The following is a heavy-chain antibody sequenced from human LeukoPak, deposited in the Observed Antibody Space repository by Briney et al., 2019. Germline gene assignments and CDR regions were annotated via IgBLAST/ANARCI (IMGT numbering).Heavy chain of an antibody. V-gene: IGHV3-30*01. D-gene: IGHD2-2*01. J-gene: IGHJ4*02. CDR1: GFTFSSYA. Sequence: PGRSLRLSCAASGFTFSSYAMHWVRQAPGKGLEWVEVISYDGSNKYYADSVKGRFTISRDNSKNTLYLQMNSLRAEDTAVYYCARETGYCSSTSCPFDYWGQGTLVTVSS. CDR2: ISYDGSNK. CDR3: ARETGYCSSTSCPFDY.